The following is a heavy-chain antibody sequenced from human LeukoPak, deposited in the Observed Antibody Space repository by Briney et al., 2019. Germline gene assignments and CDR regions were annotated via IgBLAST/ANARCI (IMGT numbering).Heavy chain of an antibody. CDR2: IYTSGSP. D-gene: IGHD6-13*01. J-gene: IGHJ2*01. CDR1: GGSISSSSYY. Sequence: KPSETLSLTCTVSGGSISSSSYYWGWIRQPPGKGLEWIGRIYTSGSPNYNPFLKTRVTMSVDTSKNQFSLKLSSVTAADTAVYYCARVSSSWYQDWYFDLWGRGTLVTVSS. V-gene: IGHV4-39*07. CDR3: ARVSSSWYQDWYFDL.